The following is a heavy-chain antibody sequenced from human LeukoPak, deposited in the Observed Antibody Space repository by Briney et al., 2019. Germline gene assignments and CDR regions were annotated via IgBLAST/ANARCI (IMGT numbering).Heavy chain of an antibody. CDR1: GYRFTDYW. CDR2: IYPGDSDT. Sequence: GESLKICCKGSGYRFTDYWIGWVRQIPGKGLEWIVIIYPGDSDTRYSPSFQGQVTISADKSINTAHLQWSSLKASDTAMYYCARGAAGTIPDYYYFGMDVWGQGTTVTVSS. J-gene: IGHJ6*02. V-gene: IGHV5-51*01. CDR3: ARGAAGTIPDYYYFGMDV. D-gene: IGHD1-7*01.